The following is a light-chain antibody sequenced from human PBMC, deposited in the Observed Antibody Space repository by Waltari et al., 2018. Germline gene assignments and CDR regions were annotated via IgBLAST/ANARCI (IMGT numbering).Light chain of an antibody. CDR2: EDT. V-gene: IGLV3-10*01. Sequence: SYELTQTPSVSVSPGQTARIACSGNELPRKNSYWFQQKSGQAPRLVIYEDTKRPSGIPERFSGSSSGTVATLTITGAQVDDEADYYCYSSDSTGLRVFGGGTTVVVL. CDR3: YSSDSTGLRV. CDR1: ELPRKN. J-gene: IGLJ1*01.